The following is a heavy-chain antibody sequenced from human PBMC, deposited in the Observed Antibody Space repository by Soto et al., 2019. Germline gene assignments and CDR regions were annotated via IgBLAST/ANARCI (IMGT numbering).Heavy chain of an antibody. CDR2: INHSGST. V-gene: IGHV4-34*01. J-gene: IGHJ4*02. CDR3: ARGSKDCSSTSCLKKRFDY. CDR1: GGSFSGYY. Sequence: SETLSLTCAVYGGSFSGYYWSWIRQPPGKGLEWIGEINHSGSTNYNPSLKSRVTISVDASKNQFSLKLSSVTAADTAVYYCARGSKDCSSTSCLKKRFDYWGQGTLVTVYS. D-gene: IGHD2-2*01.